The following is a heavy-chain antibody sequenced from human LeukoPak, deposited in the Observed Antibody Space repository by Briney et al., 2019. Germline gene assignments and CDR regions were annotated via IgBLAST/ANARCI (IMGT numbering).Heavy chain of an antibody. D-gene: IGHD1-26*01. CDR2: ISGSGGST. CDR3: ARSGRGGAFDI. V-gene: IGHV3-23*01. Sequence: GGSLRLSCAASGFTFSSYAMSWVRQAPGKGLEWVSAISGSGGSTYYADSVKGRFTISGDNAKNTLYLQMNSLRAEDTAVYYCARSGRGGAFDIWGHGTMVTVSS. J-gene: IGHJ3*02. CDR1: GFTFSSYA.